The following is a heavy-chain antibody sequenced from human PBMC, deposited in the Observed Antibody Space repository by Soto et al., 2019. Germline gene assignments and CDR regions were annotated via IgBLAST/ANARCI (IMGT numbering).Heavy chain of an antibody. CDR1: GFTFSSYS. CDR3: AKDKERGGYDSDFDS. Sequence: PGGSLRLSCAASGFTFSSYSMNWVRQAPGKGLEWVSSISSSSSYIYYADSVKGRFTISRDNAKNSLYLQMSSLRAEDTALYYCAKDKERGGYDSDFDSWGQGTLVTVSS. CDR2: ISSSSSYI. D-gene: IGHD3-3*01. J-gene: IGHJ4*02. V-gene: IGHV3-21*04.